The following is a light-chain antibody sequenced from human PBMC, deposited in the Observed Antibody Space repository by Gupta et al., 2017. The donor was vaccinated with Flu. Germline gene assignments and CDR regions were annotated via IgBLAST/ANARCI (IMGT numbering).Light chain of an antibody. Sequence: DIEMTQSPSSLSASLGDSLTISCRASQKIVTYLNWYQQKSGQAPRLLISGASRLKSGVPSRFSGRGFGTEFTLTIGKLQPEDFATYCCQQAVCLPKTFGQGTKVEIK. CDR1: QKIVTY. J-gene: IGKJ1*01. V-gene: IGKV1-39*01. CDR2: GAS. CDR3: QQAVCLPKT.